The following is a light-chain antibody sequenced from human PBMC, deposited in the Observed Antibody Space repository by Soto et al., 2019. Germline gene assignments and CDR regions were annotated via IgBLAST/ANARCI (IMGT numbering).Light chain of an antibody. CDR1: PSVLSSSNNKNY. CDR2: WAS. J-gene: IGKJ2*01. CDR3: QQYYSTPYT. Sequence: DFVMTQTPDSLAVSLGERATINCKSSPSVLSSSNNKNYLAWYQQKPGQPPRLLIYWASTRDSGVPDLFSGSGSGTDFTLTISSLQAEDVAVYYCQQYYSTPYTFGQGTKLEIK. V-gene: IGKV4-1*01.